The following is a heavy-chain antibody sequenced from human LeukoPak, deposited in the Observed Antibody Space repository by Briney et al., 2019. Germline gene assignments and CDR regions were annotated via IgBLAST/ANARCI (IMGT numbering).Heavy chain of an antibody. CDR1: GFTFSSYS. J-gene: IGHJ4*02. Sequence: PGGSLRLSCATSGFTFSSYSFNWVRQAPGKGLVWVSRINSDGSSTSYADSVKGRFTISRDNAKNTLYLQMNSLRAEDTAVYYCARKAPGSTSPGFDYWGQGTLVTVSS. D-gene: IGHD2-2*01. CDR3: ARKAPGSTSPGFDY. CDR2: INSDGSST. V-gene: IGHV3-74*01.